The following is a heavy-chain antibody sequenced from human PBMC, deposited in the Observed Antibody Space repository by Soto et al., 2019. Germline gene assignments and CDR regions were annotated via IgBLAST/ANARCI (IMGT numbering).Heavy chain of an antibody. CDR1: GYTFTTYY. CDR3: GAPGGGSSHGYVH. D-gene: IGHD2-2*01. Sequence: QVQLVQSGAEVRKPGASVKVSCRTSGYTFTTYYIYWVRQAPGQGLEWMGTINPSGGGANYAQKFQDEVTMTRDNSTTTVYMELSSLRSEDTAVYYCGAPGGGSSHGYVHWGQGTLVTVCS. J-gene: IGHJ4*02. CDR2: INPSGGGA. V-gene: IGHV1-46*01.